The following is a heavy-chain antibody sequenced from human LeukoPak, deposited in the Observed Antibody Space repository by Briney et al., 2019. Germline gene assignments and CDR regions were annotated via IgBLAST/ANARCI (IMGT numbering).Heavy chain of an antibody. CDR2: ISATSTDT. CDR3: VRTAGREGGD. V-gene: IGHV3-11*06. J-gene: IGHJ4*02. D-gene: IGHD3-16*01. Sequence: GGSLRLSCAACGFTFSDNYMSWIRQAPGKGLEWVSYISATSTDTNYADSVKGRFSVSRDNARNSLYLQMNSLRAEDTAVYYCVRTAGREGGDWGQGTLVTVSS. CDR1: GFTFSDNY.